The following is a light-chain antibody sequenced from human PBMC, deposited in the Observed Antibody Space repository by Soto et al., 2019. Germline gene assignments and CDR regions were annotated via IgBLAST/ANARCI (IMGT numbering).Light chain of an antibody. Sequence: DFVMTQSPLSLPVTPGEPASISCRSSQSLLHGNGYNYLDWYLQKPGQSPQLLIYLGSNRASGVPDRFSGSGSGTDFTLVISRVEAEDVGVYYCMQALQTRYTFGQGTKREIK. CDR1: QSLLHGNGYNY. J-gene: IGKJ2*01. CDR3: MQALQTRYT. CDR2: LGS. V-gene: IGKV2-28*01.